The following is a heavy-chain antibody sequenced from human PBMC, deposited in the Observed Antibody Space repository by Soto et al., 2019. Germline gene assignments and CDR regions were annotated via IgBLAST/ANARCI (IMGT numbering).Heavy chain of an antibody. Sequence: GESLKISCKGSGYSFTNYWIGWVRQMPGKGLEWMGIIYPGDSDTRYSPSFQGQVTIPADKSISAAYLQWSSLKASDTAMYYCARLRGVPHYGMDVWGQGTTVTVSS. D-gene: IGHD3-10*01. CDR2: IYPGDSDT. CDR1: GYSFTNYW. CDR3: ARLRGVPHYGMDV. V-gene: IGHV5-51*01. J-gene: IGHJ6*02.